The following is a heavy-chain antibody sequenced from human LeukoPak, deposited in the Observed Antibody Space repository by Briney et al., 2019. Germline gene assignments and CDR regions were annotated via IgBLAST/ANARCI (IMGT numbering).Heavy chain of an antibody. CDR2: IYYSGST. J-gene: IGHJ3*02. CDR3: ARCIVGATTSSHDAFDI. Sequence: SSETLSLTCTVSGVSISSYYWSWIRQPPGKGLEWIGYIYYSGSTYYNPSLKSRITISVDTSKNQFSLKLSSVTAADTAVYYCARCIVGATTSSHDAFDIWGQGTMVTVSS. V-gene: IGHV4-59*04. D-gene: IGHD1-26*01. CDR1: GVSISSYY.